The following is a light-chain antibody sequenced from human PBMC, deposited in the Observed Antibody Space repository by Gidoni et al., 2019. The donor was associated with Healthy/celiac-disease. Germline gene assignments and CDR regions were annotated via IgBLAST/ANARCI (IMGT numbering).Light chain of an antibody. CDR2: DAS. J-gene: IGKJ2*01. V-gene: IGKV3-15*01. CDR1: QSVSSN. CDR3: QQYNNWPPAYT. Sequence: DIVMTQSPATLSVSPGERATLSCRASQSVSSNLAWYQQKPGQAPRLLIYDASTRATGIPARFSGSGSGTEFTLTISSLQSEDFAVYYCQQYNNWPPAYTFGQGTKLEIK.